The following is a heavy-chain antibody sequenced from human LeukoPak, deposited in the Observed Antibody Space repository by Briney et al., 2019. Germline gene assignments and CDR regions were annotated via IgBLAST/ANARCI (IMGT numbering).Heavy chain of an antibody. Sequence: GGSLRLSCAASGNYWMHWVRQAPGKGLVWVSHINSDGSWTSYADSVKGRFTISRDNAKNTLYLQMNSLRAEDTGVYYCVRDKEMATTADLGYWGQGTLVTVSS. V-gene: IGHV3-74*01. J-gene: IGHJ4*02. D-gene: IGHD5-24*01. CDR2: INSDGSWT. CDR1: GNYW. CDR3: VRDKEMATTADLGY.